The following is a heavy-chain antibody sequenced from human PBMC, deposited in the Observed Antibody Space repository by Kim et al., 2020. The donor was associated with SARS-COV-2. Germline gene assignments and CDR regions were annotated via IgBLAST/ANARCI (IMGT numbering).Heavy chain of an antibody. Sequence: GGSLRLSCAASGFTFSSYGMHWVRQAPGKGLEWVAVISYDGSNKYYADSVKGRFTISSDNSKNTLYLQMNSLRAEDTAVYYCAKGFSGWYEGFDYWGQGTLVTVSS. V-gene: IGHV3-30*18. CDR2: ISYDGSNK. J-gene: IGHJ4*02. D-gene: IGHD6-19*01. CDR1: GFTFSSYG. CDR3: AKGFSGWYEGFDY.